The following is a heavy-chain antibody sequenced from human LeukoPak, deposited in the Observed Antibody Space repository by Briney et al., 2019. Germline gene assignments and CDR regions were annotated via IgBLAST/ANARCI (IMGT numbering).Heavy chain of an antibody. Sequence: PSETLSLTCTVSGGSISSYYWSWIRQSPGKGLEWIGYIYYSGSTNYNPSLKSRVTISVDTSKNQFSLKLSSVTAADTAVYYCARGAPGPYCSGGSCYSVLDYWGQGTLVTVSS. V-gene: IGHV4-59*12. CDR1: GGSISSYY. CDR3: ARGAPGPYCSGGSCYSVLDY. CDR2: IYYSGST. J-gene: IGHJ4*02. D-gene: IGHD2-15*01.